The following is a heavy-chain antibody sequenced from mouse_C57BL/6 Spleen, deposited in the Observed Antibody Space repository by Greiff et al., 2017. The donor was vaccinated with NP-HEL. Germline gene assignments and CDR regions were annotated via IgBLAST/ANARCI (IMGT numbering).Heavy chain of an antibody. D-gene: IGHD2-4*01. CDR2: INPSNGGT. J-gene: IGHJ4*01. Sequence: VQLQQPETELVKPGASVKLSCKASGYTFTSYWMHWVKQRPGQGLEWIGNINPSNGGTNYNEKFKSKATLTVDKSSSTAYMQLSSLTSEDSAVYYCARTIYYDYEDYAMDYWGQGTSVTVSS. V-gene: IGHV1-53*01. CDR3: ARTIYYDYEDYAMDY. CDR1: GYTFTSYW.